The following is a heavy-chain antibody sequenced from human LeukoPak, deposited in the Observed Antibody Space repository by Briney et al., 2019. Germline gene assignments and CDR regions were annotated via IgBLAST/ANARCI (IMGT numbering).Heavy chain of an antibody. J-gene: IGHJ5*02. CDR2: INPNNGDT. Sequence: ASVKVSCKASGYTFTSYGISWVRQAPGQGLEWMGWINPNNGDTNYAQKFQGRVTMTRDTSISTAYMELSRLRSDDTAVYYCATLRLQELGANWFDPWGQGTLVTVSS. CDR1: GYTFTSYG. D-gene: IGHD4-11*01. V-gene: IGHV1-2*02. CDR3: ATLRLQELGANWFDP.